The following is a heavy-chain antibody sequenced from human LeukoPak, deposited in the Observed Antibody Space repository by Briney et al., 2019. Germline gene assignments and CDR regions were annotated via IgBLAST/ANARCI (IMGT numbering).Heavy chain of an antibody. CDR2: INPSGGST. J-gene: IGHJ6*02. D-gene: IGHD6-13*01. CDR1: GYTFTTLY. V-gene: IGHV1-46*01. CDR3: ASGEQQLAPAYYYYGMDV. Sequence: ASVKVSCRASGYTFTTLYMHWVRQAPGQGLEWMGIINPSGGSTSYAQKFQGRVSMTRDMSTSTVYMELSSLRSEDTAVYYCASGEQQLAPAYYYYGMDVWGQGTMVTVSS.